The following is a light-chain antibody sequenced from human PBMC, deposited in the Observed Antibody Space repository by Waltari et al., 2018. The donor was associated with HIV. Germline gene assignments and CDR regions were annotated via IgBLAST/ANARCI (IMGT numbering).Light chain of an antibody. CDR2: SVS. CDR1: QGVGSY. V-gene: IGKV1-9*01. Sequence: IQLTQSPSFLSASVGARLTITCRATQGVGSYLAWYQQKPGKAPNLLIYSVSILQTGVPSRFSGSESGTEFTLTITDLQPEDFATYYCQKLKTYPLSFGGGTKVEIK. CDR3: QKLKTYPLS. J-gene: IGKJ4*01.